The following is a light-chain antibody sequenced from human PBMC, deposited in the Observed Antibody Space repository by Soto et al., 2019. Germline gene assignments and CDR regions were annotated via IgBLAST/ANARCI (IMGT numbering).Light chain of an antibody. CDR2: DAY. CDR1: STDVGGYDL. V-gene: IGLV2-11*01. CDR3: CSYAGNYHVV. Sequence: QSALTQPHSVSGSPGQSVTISCTGTSTDVGGYDLVSWYQLHPGKAPKLMIYDAYKRPSGVPDRLSASKSGNTASLTISGLQAEDQADYYCCSYAGNYHVVFGGGTKLTVL. J-gene: IGLJ2*01.